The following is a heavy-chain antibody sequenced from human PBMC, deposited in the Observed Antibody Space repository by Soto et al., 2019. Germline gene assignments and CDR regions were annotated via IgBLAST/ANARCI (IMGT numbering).Heavy chain of an antibody. CDR3: ATSPHVDHSSGLIFDY. Sequence: SVKVSCKASGGTFSSYTISWVRQAPGKGPEWMGRIIPILGIANYAQKFQGRVTITADKSTSTAYMELSSLRSEDTAVYYCATSPHVDHSSGLIFDYWGQGTLVTVSS. CDR1: GGTFSSYT. V-gene: IGHV1-69*02. CDR2: IIPILGIA. D-gene: IGHD3-22*01. J-gene: IGHJ4*02.